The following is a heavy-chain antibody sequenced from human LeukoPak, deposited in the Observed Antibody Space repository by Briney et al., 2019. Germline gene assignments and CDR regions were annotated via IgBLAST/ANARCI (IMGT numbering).Heavy chain of an antibody. CDR2: IEEDGGEK. V-gene: IGHV3-7*01. CDR3: AREGGDIADTGFDY. D-gene: IGHD2-15*01. J-gene: IGHJ4*02. CDR1: GFNFSSYW. Sequence: GGSLRLSCATSGFNFSSYWMSWVRQAPGKGLEWVANIEEDGGEKYYVDSVKGRFIISRDNAKNSLYLQMNSLRAEDTAVYYCAREGGDIADTGFDYWGQGTLVTVSS.